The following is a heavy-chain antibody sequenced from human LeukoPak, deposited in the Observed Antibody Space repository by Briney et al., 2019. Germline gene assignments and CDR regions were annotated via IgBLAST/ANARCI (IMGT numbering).Heavy chain of an antibody. J-gene: IGHJ4*02. V-gene: IGHV5-51*01. CDR1: GYNFRTYW. CDR2: IYPGDSDA. D-gene: IGHD6-13*01. CDR3: ARLGLPADTQPFDS. Sequence: GESLKISCQGSGYNFRTYWIGWVRQVPGKGLEWMGIIYPGDSDARYSPSFQGQVTMSADKSISTAYLQCGSLRASDSAMYYCARLGLPADTQPFDSWGQGTLVTVSS.